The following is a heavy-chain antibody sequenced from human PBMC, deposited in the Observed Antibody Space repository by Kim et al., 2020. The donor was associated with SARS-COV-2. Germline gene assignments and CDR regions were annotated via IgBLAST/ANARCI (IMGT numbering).Heavy chain of an antibody. D-gene: IGHD3-9*01. CDR2: VTSDGSHS. J-gene: IGHJ4*02. Sequence: GGSLRLSCAASGLAVSASSIHWVRQAPGKGLEWVALVTSDGSHSFYADSVKGRFTISRDNSRSMVFLQMNSLGAEDMAVYYCAKDLTGHFTFDYWGQGTLVTVSS. CDR3: AKDLTGHFTFDY. CDR1: GLAVSASS. V-gene: IGHV3-30-3*01.